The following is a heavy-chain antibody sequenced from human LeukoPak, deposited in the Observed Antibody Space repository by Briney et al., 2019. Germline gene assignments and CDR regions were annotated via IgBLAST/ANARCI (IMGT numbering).Heavy chain of an antibody. CDR1: GDSISSSSSY. CDR2: IYTSGST. CDR3: ARVPDGLVRGVISGRDGDAFDI. D-gene: IGHD3-10*01. J-gene: IGHJ3*02. Sequence: SETLSLTCTVSGDSISSSSSYWSWIRQPAGKGLEWIGRIYTSGSTNYNPSHKSRVTISVDTSKNQFSLKLSSVTAADTAVYYCARVPDGLVRGVISGRDGDAFDIWGQGTMVTVSS. V-gene: IGHV4-61*02.